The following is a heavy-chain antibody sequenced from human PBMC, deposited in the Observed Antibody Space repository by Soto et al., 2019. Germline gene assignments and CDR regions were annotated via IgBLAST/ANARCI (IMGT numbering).Heavy chain of an antibody. CDR2: ISSSSSTI. V-gene: IGHV3-48*02. CDR1: GFTFSSYS. D-gene: IGHD4-17*01. CDR3: ARDKGRGVTTLYFDL. Sequence: EVQLVESGGGLVQPGGSLRLSCAASGFTFSSYSMNWVRQAPGKGLEWVSYISSSSSTIYYADSVKGRFTISRDNAKNSLYLQMNSLRDEDTAVYYCARDKGRGVTTLYFDLWGRGTLVTVSS. J-gene: IGHJ2*01.